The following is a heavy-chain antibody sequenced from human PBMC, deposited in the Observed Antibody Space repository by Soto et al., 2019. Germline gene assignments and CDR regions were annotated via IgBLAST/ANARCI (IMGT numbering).Heavy chain of an antibody. Sequence: GAVHVSWPPSVSSFTHHCRLSVRQAPGQGLEWMGWVSTNSGHTDYAQKFRGRVTMTTDTSTTTAYMELRSLRSDDTAVYYCAREEYRQLDHWGQGTLVTGSS. D-gene: IGHD3-16*02. CDR1: VSSFTHHC. CDR2: VSTNSGHT. V-gene: IGHV1-18*01. CDR3: AREEYRQLDH. J-gene: IGHJ5*02.